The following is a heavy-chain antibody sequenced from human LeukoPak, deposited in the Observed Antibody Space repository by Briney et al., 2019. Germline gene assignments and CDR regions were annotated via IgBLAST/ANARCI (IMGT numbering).Heavy chain of an antibody. CDR3: ARGPYSYDSSGAFDI. CDR1: GFTFSSYS. Sequence: GGSLRLSCAASGFTFSSYSMNWVRQAPGKGLEWVSSISSSGSYIYYPDSLKGRFTISRDNAKNSLYLQMNSLRAEDTAVYYCARGPYSYDSSGAFDIWGQGTMVTVSS. D-gene: IGHD3-22*01. J-gene: IGHJ3*02. CDR2: ISSSGSYI. V-gene: IGHV3-21*01.